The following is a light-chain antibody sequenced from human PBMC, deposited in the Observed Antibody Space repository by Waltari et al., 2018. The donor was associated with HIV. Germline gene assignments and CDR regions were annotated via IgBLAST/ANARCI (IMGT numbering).Light chain of an antibody. CDR3: CSYTSTSSFVM. CDR2: DVS. J-gene: IGLJ3*02. V-gene: IGLV2-14*01. Sequence: QSALTQPASVSGSPGQSITISCTGTSSDVGSYNYVSWYQQHSGKGPKLIIYDVSNRPSGVSNRFSGSKSGNTASLTISGLQAEDEADYYCCSYTSTSSFVMFGGGTKLTVV. CDR1: SSDVGSYNY.